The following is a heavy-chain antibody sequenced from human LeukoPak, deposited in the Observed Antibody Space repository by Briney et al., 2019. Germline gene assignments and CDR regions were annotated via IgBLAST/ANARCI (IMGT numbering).Heavy chain of an antibody. J-gene: IGHJ6*02. Sequence: PSETLSLTCTVSGGSISSSSYYWGWIRQPPGTGLEWIGSIYYSGSTYYNPSLKSRVTISVDTSKNQFSLKLSSVTAADTAVYYCARFLGSGSYYYYYYYGMDVWGQGTTDTVSS. D-gene: IGHD3-10*01. CDR1: GGSISSSSYY. CDR3: ARFLGSGSYYYYYYYGMDV. V-gene: IGHV4-39*07. CDR2: IYYSGST.